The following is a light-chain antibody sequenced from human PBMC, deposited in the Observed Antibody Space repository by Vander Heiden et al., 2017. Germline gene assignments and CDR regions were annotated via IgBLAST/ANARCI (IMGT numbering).Light chain of an antibody. V-gene: IGKV1-5*03. J-gene: IGKJ3*01. CDR2: KAY. CDR3: QQYNSYS. CDR1: QSISSW. Sequence: DIQMTQSPPTLSASVGDRVTITCRASQSISSWLAWYQQKPGKAPKLLIYKAYSLESGVPSRFSGSGSGTEFTLTISSLQPDDFATYDCQQYNSYSFGPGTKVDIK.